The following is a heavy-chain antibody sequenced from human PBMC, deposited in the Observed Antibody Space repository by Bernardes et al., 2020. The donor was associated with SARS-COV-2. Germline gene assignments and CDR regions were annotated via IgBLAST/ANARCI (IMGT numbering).Heavy chain of an antibody. CDR1: GGSFSGYY. Sequence: SETLSLTCAVYGGSFSGYYWNWIRQPPGKGREWIGGSNHSGSTHYNPSLKSRVTISVDTSKNQFSLKLSSVTAADTAIYYCARGRTPMVRGVVKGASKYFDFWGRGTLVTVSS. V-gene: IGHV4-34*01. CDR3: ARGRTPMVRGVVKGASKYFDF. CDR2: SNHSGST. J-gene: IGHJ2*01. D-gene: IGHD3-10*01.